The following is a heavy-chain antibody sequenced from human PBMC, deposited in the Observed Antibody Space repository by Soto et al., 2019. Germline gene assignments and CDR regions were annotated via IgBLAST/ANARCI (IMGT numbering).Heavy chain of an antibody. CDR1: GFTFSSYA. D-gene: IGHD3-3*01. Sequence: GGSLRLSCAASGFTFSSYAMSWVRQAPGKGLEWVSAISGSGGSTYYADSVKGRFTISRDNSKNTLYLKMNSLRAEDTAVYYCARSRFTLFGVVIKRAEYYFDFWGQGTLVTVSS. CDR3: ARSRFTLFGVVIKRAEYYFDF. J-gene: IGHJ4*02. CDR2: ISGSGGST. V-gene: IGHV3-23*01.